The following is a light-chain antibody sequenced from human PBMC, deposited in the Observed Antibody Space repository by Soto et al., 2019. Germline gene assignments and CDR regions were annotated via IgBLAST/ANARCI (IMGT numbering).Light chain of an antibody. CDR3: HQRSTRSPIT. V-gene: IGKV3-11*01. CDR1: PSVSSSY. CDR2: DAS. J-gene: IGKJ5*01. Sequence: VGSQSAAALSVSPRERATLSCRASPSVSSSYLAWYQQKRGQAPRLLIYDASNRATGIPARFSGSGSGTDFTLTISSREPEDFAGYYCHQRSTRSPITFGQGTRLEIK.